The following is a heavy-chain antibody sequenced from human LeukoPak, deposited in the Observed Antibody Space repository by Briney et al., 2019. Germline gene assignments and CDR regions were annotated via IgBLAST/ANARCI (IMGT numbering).Heavy chain of an antibody. J-gene: IGHJ4*02. V-gene: IGHV3-21*01. D-gene: IGHD3-22*01. CDR2: ISVRSNYI. CDR3: ARLRRNSDGSVYYYYYDY. Sequence: GGSLRLSCVASGYTFSSFSINWVRQAPGKGLEWVSSISVRSNYIYYADSVRGRFSISRDDARNSLYLQMDSLRGDDTAVYYCARLRRNSDGSVYYYYYDYWGQGTLVTVSS. CDR1: GYTFSSFS.